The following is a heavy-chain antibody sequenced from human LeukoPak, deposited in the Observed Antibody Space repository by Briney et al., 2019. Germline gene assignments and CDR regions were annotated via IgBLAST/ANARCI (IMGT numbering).Heavy chain of an antibody. D-gene: IGHD5-12*01. Sequence: GGSLRLSCAASGFTFSGATMHWVRQVSGKGLEWVGRIRSKPNNYATAYAASVKGRFTISRDDSKDTAYLQMNELKAEDTAVYYCVRRGDGGGYDYVFDYWGQGTLVTVSS. CDR2: IRSKPNNYAT. J-gene: IGHJ4*02. V-gene: IGHV3-73*01. CDR1: GFTFSGAT. CDR3: VRRGDGGGYDYVFDY.